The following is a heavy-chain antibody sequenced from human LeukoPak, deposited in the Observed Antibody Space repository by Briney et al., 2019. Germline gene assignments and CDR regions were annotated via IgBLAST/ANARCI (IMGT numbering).Heavy chain of an antibody. Sequence: GRSLRLSCAASGFTFDDYAMHWVRLAPGKGLEWVSGISWNSGSIGYADSVKGRFTISRDNAKNSLYLQMNSLRAEDTALYYCAKEHSSGWSYFDYWGQGTLVTVSS. V-gene: IGHV3-9*01. CDR3: AKEHSSGWSYFDY. J-gene: IGHJ4*02. D-gene: IGHD6-19*01. CDR2: ISWNSGSI. CDR1: GFTFDDYA.